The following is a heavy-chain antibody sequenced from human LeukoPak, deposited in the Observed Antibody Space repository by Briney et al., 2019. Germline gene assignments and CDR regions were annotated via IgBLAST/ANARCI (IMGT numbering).Heavy chain of an antibody. D-gene: IGHD3-3*01. CDR2: IRQDGSEK. V-gene: IGHV3-7*01. Sequence: GGSLRLSCAASGFRFSDSCMTLVRQAPGKGLEWVANIRQDGSEKYYVDSVKGRFNISRDNAKNSVYLQMNSLRAEDTAVYYCARDRSISGVVTLDYWGQGTLVTVSS. CDR1: GFRFSDSC. CDR3: ARDRSISGVVTLDY. J-gene: IGHJ4*02.